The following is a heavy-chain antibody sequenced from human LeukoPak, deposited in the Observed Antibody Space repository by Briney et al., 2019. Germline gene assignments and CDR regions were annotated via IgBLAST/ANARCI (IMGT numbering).Heavy chain of an antibody. CDR3: ARHESYSNYVTVWFDP. CDR1: GGSISSYY. V-gene: IGHV4-39*01. Sequence: SETLSLTCTVSGGSISSYYWSWIRQPPGKGLEWIGSIYYSGSTYYNPSLKSRVTISVDTSKNQFSLKLSSVTAADTAVYYCARHESYSNYVTVWFDPWGQGTLVTVSS. J-gene: IGHJ5*02. CDR2: IYYSGST. D-gene: IGHD4-11*01.